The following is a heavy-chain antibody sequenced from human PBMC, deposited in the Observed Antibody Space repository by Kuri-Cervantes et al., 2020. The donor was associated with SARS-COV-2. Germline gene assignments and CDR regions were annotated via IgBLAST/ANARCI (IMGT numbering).Heavy chain of an antibody. CDR1: GYTFTNND. D-gene: IGHD1/OR15-1a*01. CDR3: VRADQQYFDY. J-gene: IGHJ4*02. V-gene: IGHV1-8*02. CDR2: MNPDTGNA. Sequence: ASVKVSCKASGYTFTNNDVNWLRQASGQGLEWMGWMNPDTGNAGYAQKFQGRISMTTDTSTATVYMELSTLRSEDTAVYYCVRADQQYFDYWGQGTLVTVSS.